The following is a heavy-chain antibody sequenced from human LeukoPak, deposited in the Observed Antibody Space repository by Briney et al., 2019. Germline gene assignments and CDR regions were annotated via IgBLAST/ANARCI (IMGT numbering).Heavy chain of an antibody. CDR2: MYYSGSI. V-gene: IGHV4-59*01. J-gene: IGHJ3*02. CDR1: GGSISSYY. CDR3: ARGVRHCASTTCFAGAGDI. D-gene: IGHD2-2*01. Sequence: KPSETLSLTCTVSGGSISSYYWTWIRQPPGKGLEWLGQMYYSGSIKYNPSLKSRVTVSTDTSKNQFSLKLRPVTAADTATYYCARGVRHCASTTCFAGAGDIWGQGKMVTVSS.